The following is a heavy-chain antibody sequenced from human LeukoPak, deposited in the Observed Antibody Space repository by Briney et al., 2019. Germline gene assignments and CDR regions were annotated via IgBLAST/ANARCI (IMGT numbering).Heavy chain of an antibody. CDR2: ISYDGSNK. J-gene: IGHJ4*02. D-gene: IGHD2-15*01. CDR1: GFTFSSYG. Sequence: ARSLRLSCAASGFTFSSYGMHWVRQAPGKGLEWVAVISYDGSNKYYADSVKGRFTISRDNSKNTLYLQMNSLRAEDTAVYYCAKDLGAYCSGGSCYAGYWGQGTLVTVSS. CDR3: AKDLGAYCSGGSCYAGY. V-gene: IGHV3-30*18.